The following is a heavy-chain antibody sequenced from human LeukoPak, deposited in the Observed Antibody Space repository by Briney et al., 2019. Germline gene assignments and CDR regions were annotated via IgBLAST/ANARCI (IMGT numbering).Heavy chain of an antibody. CDR1: GFTFSSYS. Sequence: GGSLRLSCAASGFTFSSYSMNWVRQAPGKGLEWVGRIRNKANSYTTEYAASVKGRFTISRDDSKNSLYLQMNSLKTEDTAVYYCASSGSSSGYYYGMGYWGQGTLVTVSS. CDR3: ASSGSSSGYYYGMGY. CDR2: IRNKANSYTT. V-gene: IGHV3-72*01. J-gene: IGHJ4*02. D-gene: IGHD3-22*01.